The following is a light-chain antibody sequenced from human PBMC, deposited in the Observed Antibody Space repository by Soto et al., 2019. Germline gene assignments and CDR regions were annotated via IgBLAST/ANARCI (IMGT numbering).Light chain of an antibody. Sequence: DIQMTQSPSSLSASVGDRVTITCQASQDISNYLNWYQQKPGKAPKLLIYDASNLETGVPSRFSGSGSGTDFTFTISSLQPEDLASYYCQPYRAFGGGTKVEIK. V-gene: IGKV1-33*01. J-gene: IGKJ4*01. CDR2: DAS. CDR1: QDISNY. CDR3: QPYRA.